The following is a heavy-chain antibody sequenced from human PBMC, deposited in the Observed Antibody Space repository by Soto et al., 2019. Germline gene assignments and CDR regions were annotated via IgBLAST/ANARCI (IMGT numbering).Heavy chain of an antibody. CDR3: ARGYDSSGSPLDYYYGMDV. V-gene: IGHV1-69*06. Sequence: SVKVSCKASGYTFTSYGISWVRQAPGQGLEWMGGIIPNFGTTNYAQKFQGRVTITADKSTSTAYMELSSLRSEDTAVYYCARGYDSSGSPLDYYYGMDVWGQGTTVTVSS. J-gene: IGHJ6*02. D-gene: IGHD3-22*01. CDR1: GYTFTSYG. CDR2: IIPNFGTT.